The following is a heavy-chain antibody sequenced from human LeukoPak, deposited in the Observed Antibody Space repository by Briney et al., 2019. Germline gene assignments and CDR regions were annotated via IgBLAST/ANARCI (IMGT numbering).Heavy chain of an antibody. J-gene: IGHJ4*02. D-gene: IGHD2-15*01. CDR1: GGSFSGYY. CDR2: INHSGST. Sequence: PSETLSLTCAVYGGSFSGYYWSWIRQPPGKGLEWIGEINHSGSTNYNPSLKSRVTISVDTSKNQFSLKLSSVTAADTAVYYCARVGVVVVAATEEGRYFDYWGQGTLVTVSS. V-gene: IGHV4-34*01. CDR3: ARVGVVVVAATEEGRYFDY.